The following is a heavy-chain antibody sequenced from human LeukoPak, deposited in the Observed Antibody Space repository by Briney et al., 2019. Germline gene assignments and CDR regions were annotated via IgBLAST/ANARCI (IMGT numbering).Heavy chain of an antibody. CDR3: ARRRAVEQQLVDYFDY. Sequence: GESLKISCKGSGYSFTNHWIGWVRQMPGKGLEWMGIIYPGDSDTRYSPSFQGQVTISADKSITTAYLQWNSLKASDTAMYYCARRRAVEQQLVDYFDYWGQGTLVTVSS. V-gene: IGHV5-51*01. D-gene: IGHD6-13*01. CDR1: GYSFTNHW. J-gene: IGHJ4*02. CDR2: IYPGDSDT.